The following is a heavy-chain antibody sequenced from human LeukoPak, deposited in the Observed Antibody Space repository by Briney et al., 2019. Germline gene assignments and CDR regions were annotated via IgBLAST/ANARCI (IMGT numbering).Heavy chain of an antibody. CDR1: GFTFSDYG. CDR2: IPYDGSNK. V-gene: IGHV3-30*18. CDR3: AKGPASSWIDYYYYYGMDV. D-gene: IGHD6-13*01. J-gene: IGHJ6*02. Sequence: PGRSLRLSCAASGFTFSDYGMHWVRQAPGKGLEWVAVIPYDGSNKYYADSVRGRFTISRDNSKNTLYLQMNSLRAEDTAVYYCAKGPASSWIDYYYYYGMDVWGQGTTVTVSS.